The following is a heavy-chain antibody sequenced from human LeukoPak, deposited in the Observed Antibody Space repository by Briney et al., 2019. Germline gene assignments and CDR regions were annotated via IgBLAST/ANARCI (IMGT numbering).Heavy chain of an antibody. V-gene: IGHV3-30*02. J-gene: IGHJ5*02. CDR2: VRYDGSKK. CDR1: GFTFSTYG. D-gene: IGHD3-22*01. CDR3: AKGGIVVVPFDP. Sequence: GGSLRLSCAASGFTFSTYGMHWVRQAPGKGLEWVAFVRYDGSKKYYTNSVKGRFTISRDNSKNTLYLQMNSLRAEETAVYYCAKGGIVVVPFDPWRQGTLVTVSS.